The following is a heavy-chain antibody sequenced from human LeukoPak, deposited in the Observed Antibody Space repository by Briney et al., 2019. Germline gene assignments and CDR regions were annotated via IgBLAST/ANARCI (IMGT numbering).Heavy chain of an antibody. CDR1: GGSVSSGSYY. J-gene: IGHJ4*02. CDR2: IYYSGST. D-gene: IGHD6-6*01. V-gene: IGHV4-61*01. Sequence: SETLSLTCTVSGGSVSSGSYYWRWIRQPPGKGLEWIGYIYYSGSTNYNPSLKSRVTISVDTSKNQFSLKLSSVTAADTAVYYCARVSYSSSFDFDYWGQGTLVTVSS. CDR3: ARVSYSSSFDFDY.